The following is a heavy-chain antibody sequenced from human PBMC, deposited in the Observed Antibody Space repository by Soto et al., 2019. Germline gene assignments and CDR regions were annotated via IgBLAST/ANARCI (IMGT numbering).Heavy chain of an antibody. V-gene: IGHV6-1*01. CDR1: VDSVSSNSAA. CDR3: AKGDNLGPKTGYAFDP. J-gene: IGHJ5*02. CDR2: TYFRSKWYN. Sequence: PSQTLSLTCAISVDSVSSNSAAWNWIRQPPSRGLEWLGRTYFRSKWYNDYAVSVKSRIIINPDTSNNQFSLQLNSVTPEDTAVYFCAKGDNLGPKTGYAFDPWGQGIMVTSPQ. D-gene: IGHD5-12*01.